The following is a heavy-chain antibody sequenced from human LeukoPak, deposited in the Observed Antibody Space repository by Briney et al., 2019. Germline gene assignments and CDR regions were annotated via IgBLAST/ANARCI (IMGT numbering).Heavy chain of an antibody. CDR3: ARGDYNILTGHYTPYYYYCMDV. CDR2: INHSVTS. CDR1: GGSFSSYY. V-gene: IGHV4-34*01. D-gene: IGHD3-9*01. J-gene: IGHJ6*02. Sequence: SETLSLTCAVSGGSFSSYYWSWIRQPPGKGLEWIGEINHSVTSNYNPSLKGRVPMSVDTSKNQISLKLSSVTAADTAIYYYARGDYNILTGHYTPYYYYCMDVWGQGTTVTVSS.